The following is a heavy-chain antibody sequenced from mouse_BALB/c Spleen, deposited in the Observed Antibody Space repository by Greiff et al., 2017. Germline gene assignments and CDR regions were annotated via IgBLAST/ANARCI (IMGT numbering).Heavy chain of an antibody. D-gene: IGHD1-1*01. CDR1: GFTFSSYA. V-gene: IGHV5-9-3*01. CDR3: ARQDYGSRKNYAMDY. CDR2: ISSGGSYT. Sequence: EVKLVESGGGLVQPGGSRKLSCAASGFTFSSYAMSWVRQTPEKRLEWVATISSGGSYTYYPDSVKGRFTISRDNAKNTLYLQMSSLRSEDTAMYYCARQDYGSRKNYAMDYWGQGTSVTVSS. J-gene: IGHJ4*01.